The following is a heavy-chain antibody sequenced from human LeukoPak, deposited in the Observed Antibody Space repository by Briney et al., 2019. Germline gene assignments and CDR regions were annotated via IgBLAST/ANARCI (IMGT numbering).Heavy chain of an antibody. J-gene: IGHJ4*02. D-gene: IGHD3-9*01. CDR3: ARASGAGYDY. CDR1: RFTLSSYW. Sequence: GGSLRLSCAASRFTLSSYWMHWVRPAPGKGLVWVLRISGDGSSTTYADSVKGRFTISRDNAKNTLYLQIISLRADDTAVYYCARASGAGYDYWGQGTLVTVSS. CDR2: ISGDGSST. V-gene: IGHV3-74*01.